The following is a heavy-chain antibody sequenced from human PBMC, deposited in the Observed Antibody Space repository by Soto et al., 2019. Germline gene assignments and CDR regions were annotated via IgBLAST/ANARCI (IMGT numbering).Heavy chain of an antibody. Sequence: SVKVSCKASGGTLSSYAISWVRQAPGQGLEWMGGIIPIFGTANYAQKFQGRVTITADESTSTAYMELSSLRSEDTAVYYCARAHYRGASGSYWVNWLDPWGQGTLVTVSS. V-gene: IGHV1-69*13. CDR3: ARAHYRGASGSYWVNWLDP. CDR1: GGTLSSYA. J-gene: IGHJ5*02. D-gene: IGHD3-10*01. CDR2: IIPIFGTA.